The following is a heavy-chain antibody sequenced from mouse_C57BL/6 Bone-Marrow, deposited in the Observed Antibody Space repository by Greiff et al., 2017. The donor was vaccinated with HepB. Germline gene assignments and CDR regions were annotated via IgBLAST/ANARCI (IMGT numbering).Heavy chain of an antibody. D-gene: IGHD2-3*01. CDR2: INPGSGGT. V-gene: IGHV1-54*01. J-gene: IGHJ2*01. CDR1: GYAFTNYL. Sequence: QVQLKQSGAELVRPGTSVKVSCKASGYAFTNYLIEWVKQRPGQGLEWIGVINPGSGGTNYNEKFKGKATLTADKSSSTAYMQLSSLTSEDSAVYFCARRDGPFDYWGQGTTLTVSS. CDR3: ARRDGPFDY.